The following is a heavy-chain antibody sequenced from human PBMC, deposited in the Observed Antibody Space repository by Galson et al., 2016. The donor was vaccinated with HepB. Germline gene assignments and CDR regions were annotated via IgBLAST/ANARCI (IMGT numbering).Heavy chain of an antibody. CDR2: IKYDGSEN. V-gene: IGHV3-7*01. Sequence: SLRLSCAASGFTFKNYWMSWVRQAPGKGLEWVANIKYDGSENFYADSVKGRFTISRDNAKNSLFLQMNSLRVEDTAVYYCAREIYYGSGDNWFDPRGQGTRVTVSS. CDR3: AREIYYGSGDNWFDP. D-gene: IGHD3-10*01. J-gene: IGHJ5*02. CDR1: GFTFKNYW.